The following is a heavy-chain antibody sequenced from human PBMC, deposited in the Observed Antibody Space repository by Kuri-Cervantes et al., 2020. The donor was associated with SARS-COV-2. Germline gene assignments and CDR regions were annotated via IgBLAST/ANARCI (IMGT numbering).Heavy chain of an antibody. CDR1: GFTLSSYA. J-gene: IGHJ5*02. CDR2: ISYDGSNK. CDR3: ARERSYYDFWSGYSDNWFDP. Sequence: LSLTCAASGFTLSSYAMHWVRQAPGKGLEWVAVISYDGSNKYYADSVKGRFTISRDNSKNTLYLQMNSLRAEDTAVYYCARERSYYDFWSGYSDNWFDPWGQGTLVTVSS. V-gene: IGHV3-30-3*01. D-gene: IGHD3-3*01.